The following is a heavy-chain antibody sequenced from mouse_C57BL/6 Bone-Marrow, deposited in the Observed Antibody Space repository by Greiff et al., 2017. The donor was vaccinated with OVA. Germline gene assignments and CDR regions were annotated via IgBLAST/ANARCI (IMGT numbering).Heavy chain of an antibody. J-gene: IGHJ4*01. Sequence: EVQLQQSGAELVRPGASVKLSCTASGFNIKDDYMHWVKQRPEQGLEWIGWIDPENGDTEYASKFQGKATITADPSSNTAYLQLSSLTSEDTAVYYCTTPAVVATGDYAMDYWGQGTSVTVSS. CDR3: TTPAVVATGDYAMDY. D-gene: IGHD1-1*01. CDR2: IDPENGDT. CDR1: GFNIKDDY. V-gene: IGHV14-4*01.